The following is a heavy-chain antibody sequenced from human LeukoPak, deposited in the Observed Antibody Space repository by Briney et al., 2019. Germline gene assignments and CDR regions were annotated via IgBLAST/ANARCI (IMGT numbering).Heavy chain of an antibody. D-gene: IGHD3-22*01. V-gene: IGHV4-59*11. CDR3: ANLHYVSSGSDFDY. CDR1: ADSISSRY. J-gene: IGHJ4*02. CDR2: IHYSGST. Sequence: SETLSLTCTVSADSISSRYCSWIRQPPGKGLEWIGYIHYSGSTNYNPSLKSRVTISVDTSKKQFSLKLRSVTAADTAVYYCANLHYVSSGSDFDYWGQGTLVTVSS.